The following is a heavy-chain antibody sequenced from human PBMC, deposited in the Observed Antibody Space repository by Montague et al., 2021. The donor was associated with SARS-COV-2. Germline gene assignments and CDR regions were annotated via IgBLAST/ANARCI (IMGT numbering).Heavy chain of an antibody. V-gene: IGHV1-69*13. CDR1: GGTFSSYA. J-gene: IGHJ6*03. Sequence: SVKVSCKASGGTFSSYAISWVRQAPGQGLEWMGGIIPIFGTANYAQKFRGRVTITADESTSTAYMELSSLRSEDTAVYYCARDGHYDFWSGPNYYYYMDVWGKGTTVTVSS. CDR2: IIPIFGTA. D-gene: IGHD3-3*01. CDR3: ARDGHYDFWSGPNYYYYMDV.